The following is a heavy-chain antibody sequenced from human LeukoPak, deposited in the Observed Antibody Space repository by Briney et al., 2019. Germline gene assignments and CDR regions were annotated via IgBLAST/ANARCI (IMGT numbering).Heavy chain of an antibody. CDR2: IRDIDDNT. V-gene: IGHV3-23*01. Sequence: PGGSLRLSCTASAFTLRGHGMNWVRQAPGKGLEWVSTIRDIDDNTHYADSVKGRFTISRDNSRNTLSLHMTSLRVEDTAIYYCVRDIELSTWGLGTLVTVSS. D-gene: IGHD5-12*01. J-gene: IGHJ3*01. CDR1: AFTLRGHG. CDR3: VRDIELST.